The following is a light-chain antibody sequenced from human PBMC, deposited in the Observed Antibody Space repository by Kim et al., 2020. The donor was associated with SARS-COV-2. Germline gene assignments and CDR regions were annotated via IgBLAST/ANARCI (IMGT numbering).Light chain of an antibody. CDR3: QQTNSFPYT. CDR2: TAS. Sequence: DIQMTQSPSSVSTSVGDRVTITCRASQDINSWLVWYQQKPGKAPKLLIKTASSFQSGVPSRFSGSGSGTDFTLTISSLQPEDFATYYCQQTNSFPYTFGQGTKLEI. V-gene: IGKV1D-12*01. J-gene: IGKJ2*01. CDR1: QDINSW.